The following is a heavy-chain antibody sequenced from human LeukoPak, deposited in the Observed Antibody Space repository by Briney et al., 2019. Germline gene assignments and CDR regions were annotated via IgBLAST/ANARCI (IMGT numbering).Heavy chain of an antibody. Sequence: ASVKVSCKASGYTFTSYYMHWVRQAPGQGLEWMGIINPSGGSTSYAQKFQGRVTMTRDTSTSTVYMELGSLRSEDTAVYYCARVVGYGGNSGAFDIWGQGTMVTVSS. V-gene: IGHV1-46*01. J-gene: IGHJ3*02. CDR3: ARVVGYGGNSGAFDI. CDR1: GYTFTSYY. D-gene: IGHD4-23*01. CDR2: INPSGGST.